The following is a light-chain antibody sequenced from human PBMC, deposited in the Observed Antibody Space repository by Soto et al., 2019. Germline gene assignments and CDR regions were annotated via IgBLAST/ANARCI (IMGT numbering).Light chain of an antibody. CDR1: SSDVGGYNY. CDR2: DVS. V-gene: IGLV2-14*01. J-gene: IGLJ1*01. CDR3: SSYTTGITLYV. Sequence: QSALTQPASVSGSPGQSITLSCTGTSSDVGGYNYVSWYQLHPGRAPKLIIYDVSHRPSGISNRFSGSKSGNTASLTISGLQPEDEADYFRSSYTTGITLYVFGPGTKLTVL.